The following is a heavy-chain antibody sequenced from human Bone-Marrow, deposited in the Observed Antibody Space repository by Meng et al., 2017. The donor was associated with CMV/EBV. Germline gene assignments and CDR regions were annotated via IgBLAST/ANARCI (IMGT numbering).Heavy chain of an antibody. D-gene: IGHD5-24*01. V-gene: IGHV3-23*01. Sequence: GGSLRLSCAGSGFAFSDHYMDWFRQAPGKGLEWVSAISGSGGSTYYADSAKGRFSISRDNSKNELYLQMSSLRAEDTAVYYCAKDRAATIHFDYWGQGKLVNVHS. CDR2: ISGSGGST. CDR3: AKDRAATIHFDY. CDR1: GFAFSDHY. J-gene: IGHJ4*02.